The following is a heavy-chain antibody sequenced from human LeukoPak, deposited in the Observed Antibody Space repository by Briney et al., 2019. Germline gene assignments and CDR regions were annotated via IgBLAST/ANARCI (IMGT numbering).Heavy chain of an antibody. CDR2: IIPLLGIT. Sequence: SVKVSCKASGGTFSYYTISWVRQAPGQGLEWMGRIIPLLGITNYAQKFQGRVTITADKSTSTAYMELSSLRSEDTAVYYCARATSEIPAAALTGSKYYYYYYMDVWDKGTTVTVSS. D-gene: IGHD2-2*01. CDR3: ARATSEIPAAALTGSKYYYYYYMDV. J-gene: IGHJ6*03. V-gene: IGHV1-69*02. CDR1: GGTFSYYT.